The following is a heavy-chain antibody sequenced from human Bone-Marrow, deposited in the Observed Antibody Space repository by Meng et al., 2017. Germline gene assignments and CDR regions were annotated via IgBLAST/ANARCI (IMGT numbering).Heavy chain of an antibody. J-gene: IGHJ2*01. CDR2: INHSGST. V-gene: IGHV4-34*01. Sequence: QVPPQHWGAVLLNPSETLSLPCAVYGGSFSGYYWSWIRQPPGKGLEWIGEINHSGSTNYNPSLKSRVTISVDTSKNQFSLKLSSVTAADTAVYYCARGPRRAIAAAGTGYFDLWGRGTLVTVSS. CDR1: GGSFSGYY. CDR3: ARGPRRAIAAAGTGYFDL. D-gene: IGHD6-13*01.